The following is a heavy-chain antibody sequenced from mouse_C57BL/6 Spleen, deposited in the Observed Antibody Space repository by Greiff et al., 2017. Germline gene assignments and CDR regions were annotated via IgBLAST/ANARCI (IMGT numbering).Heavy chain of an antibody. V-gene: IGHV1-82*01. D-gene: IGHD2-13*01. Sequence: QVQLQQSGPELVKPGASVKISCKASGYAFSSSWMNWVKQRPGKGLEWIGRIYPGDGDTNYNGKFKGKATLTADKSSSTAYMQLSSLTSEDSAVYFCARRDYSYAMDYGGQGTSVTVSS. CDR1: GYAFSSSW. CDR2: IYPGDGDT. J-gene: IGHJ4*01. CDR3: ARRDYSYAMDY.